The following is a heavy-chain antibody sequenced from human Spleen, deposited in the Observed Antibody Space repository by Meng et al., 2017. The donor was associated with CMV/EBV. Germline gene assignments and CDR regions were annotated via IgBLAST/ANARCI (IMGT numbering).Heavy chain of an antibody. J-gene: IGHJ1*01. V-gene: IGHV1-69*05. Sequence: SVKVSCKVSGDTFSNYGISWVRQAPGQGPEWMGGIIPIFGTGKFAQKFQGRVTITTDKSPSIVYMELSTLRSEDTAVYYCARGGYSSGDACSWGFFQQWGQGTQVTVSS. D-gene: IGHD2-15*01. CDR3: ARGGYSSGDACSWGFFQQ. CDR2: IIPIFGTG. CDR1: GDTFSNYG.